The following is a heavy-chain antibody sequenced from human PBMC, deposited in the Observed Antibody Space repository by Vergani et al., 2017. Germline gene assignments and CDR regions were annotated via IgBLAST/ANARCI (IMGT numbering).Heavy chain of an antibody. D-gene: IGHD3-16*01. V-gene: IGHV3-30*02. CDR3: AKQFRGWGIDY. CDR1: GFTLSNYD. J-gene: IGHJ4*02. Sequence: QVQLVESGGGVDQRGGSLRLSCATSGFTLSNYDMQWIRQGPGKGLEFVAFIQFDGSNQYYADSVKGRFTLSRDFSKNTLYLQMNSLRTDDTATYYCAKQFRGWGIDYGGQGTQVIVSS. CDR2: IQFDGSNQ.